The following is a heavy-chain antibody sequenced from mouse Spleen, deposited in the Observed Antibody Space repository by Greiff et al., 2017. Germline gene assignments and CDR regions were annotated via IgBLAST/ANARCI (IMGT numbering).Heavy chain of an antibody. CDR1: GFTFSDYY. Sequence: EVHLVESGGGLVQPGGSLKLSCATSGFTFSDYYMYWVRQTPEKRLEWVAYISNGGGSTYYPDTVKGRFTISRDNAKNTLYLQMSRLKSEDTAMYYCASSMITDAMDYWGQGTSVTVSS. D-gene: IGHD2-4*01. V-gene: IGHV5-12*02. CDR2: ISNGGGST. CDR3: ASSMITDAMDY. J-gene: IGHJ4*01.